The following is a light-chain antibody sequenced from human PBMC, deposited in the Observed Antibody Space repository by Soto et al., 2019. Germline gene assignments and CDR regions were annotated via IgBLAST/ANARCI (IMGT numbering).Light chain of an antibody. V-gene: IGLV2-14*01. J-gene: IGLJ3*02. Sequence: QSVLTQPASVSGSPGQSITISCTGTSSDVGGYNYVSWYQQYPGKAPKLMIYAVSDRPSGVSNRFSGSKSGNTASLTISGLQAEDEADYYCCSYTSSSTLVVFGGGTKVTVL. CDR2: AVS. CDR3: CSYTSSSTLVV. CDR1: SSDVGGYNY.